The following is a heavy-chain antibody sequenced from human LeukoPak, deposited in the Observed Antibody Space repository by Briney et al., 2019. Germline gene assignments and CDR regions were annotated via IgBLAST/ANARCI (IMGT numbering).Heavy chain of an antibody. CDR2: IKSKASGGTT. J-gene: IGHJ4*02. V-gene: IGHV3-49*04. Sequence: PGGSLRLSCAVSGFTFSIYNMNWVRQAPGKGLEWVSSIKSKASGGTTEYAASVKGRSTISRDDSRSIAYLQMESLKTEDTAVYYCTREGYWGQGTLVTVSS. CDR3: TREGY. CDR1: GFTFSIYN.